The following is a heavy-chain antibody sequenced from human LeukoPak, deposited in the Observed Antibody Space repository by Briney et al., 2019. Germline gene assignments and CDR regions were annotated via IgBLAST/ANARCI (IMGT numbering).Heavy chain of an antibody. CDR2: IWSDGTNT. CDR1: GFVFSYHG. J-gene: IGHJ3*02. D-gene: IGHD4-17*01. Sequence: GGSLRLSRAASGFVFSYHGMHWVRPAPGKGLEWVAAIWSDGTNTNYADSVKGRFTISRDLSKNTPYLQLNSLRAEDTAVYYCARDPARSFDIWGQGTMVTVSS. V-gene: IGHV3-33*01. CDR3: ARDPARSFDI.